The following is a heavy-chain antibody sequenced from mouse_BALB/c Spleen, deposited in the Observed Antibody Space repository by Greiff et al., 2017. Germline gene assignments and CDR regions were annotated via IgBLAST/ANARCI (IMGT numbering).Heavy chain of an antibody. CDR2: INPYNDGT. V-gene: IGHV1-14*01. J-gene: IGHJ1*01. CDR3: ARDYGSFWYFDV. CDR1: GYTFTSYV. D-gene: IGHD1-1*01. Sequence: LVESGPELVKPGASVRMSCKASGYTFTSYVMHWVKQKPGQGLEWIGYINPYNDGTKYNEKFKGKATLTSDKSSSTAYMELSSLTSEDSAVYYCARDYGSFWYFDVWGAGTTVTVSS.